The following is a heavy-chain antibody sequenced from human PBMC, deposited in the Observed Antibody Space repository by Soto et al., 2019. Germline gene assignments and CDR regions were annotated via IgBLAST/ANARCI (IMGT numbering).Heavy chain of an antibody. CDR2: IYYSGST. V-gene: IGHV4-39*01. J-gene: IGHJ4*02. CDR3: ESIAVAGMSY. D-gene: IGHD6-19*01. CDR1: GDSISIRMDY. Sequence: PSGSLSLTRTFSGDSISIRMDYWVWIRQPPGKGLEWIGSIYYSGSTYYNPSLKSRVTISVDTSKNQFSLKLSSVTAADTAVYYCESIAVAGMSYWGQGTLGTVSS.